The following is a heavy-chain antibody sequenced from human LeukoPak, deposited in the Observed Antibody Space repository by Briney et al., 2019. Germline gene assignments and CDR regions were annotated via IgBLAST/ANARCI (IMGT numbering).Heavy chain of an antibody. J-gene: IGHJ4*02. V-gene: IGHV1-8*01. CDR1: GYTFTSYD. CDR3: ARSIVGIRKRNDY. CDR2: MNPNSGHT. D-gene: IGHD1-26*01. Sequence: ASVKVSCKASGYTFTSYDIIWVRQASGQGLEWMGWMNPNSGHTGYAQKFQGRVTMTRTTSISTAYMELTSLTSEDSAVYYCARSIVGIRKRNDYWGQGTLVTVSS.